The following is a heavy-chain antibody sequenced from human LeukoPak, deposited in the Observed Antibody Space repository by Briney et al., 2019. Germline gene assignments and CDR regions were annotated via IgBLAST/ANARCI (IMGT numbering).Heavy chain of an antibody. CDR1: GFTFSSYG. D-gene: IGHD5-12*01. J-gene: IGHJ3*02. CDR3: ARVRGYDSKTSDAFDI. V-gene: IGHV3-30*03. CDR2: ISYDGSNK. Sequence: PGRSLRLSCAASGFTFSSYGMHWVRQAPGKGLEWVAVISYDGSNKYYADSVKGRFTISRDNSKNTLYLQMHSLRAEDTAVYYCARVRGYDSKTSDAFDIWGQGTMVTVSS.